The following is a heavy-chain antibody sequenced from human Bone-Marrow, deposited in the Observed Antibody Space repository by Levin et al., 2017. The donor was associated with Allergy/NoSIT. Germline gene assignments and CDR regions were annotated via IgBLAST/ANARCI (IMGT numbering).Heavy chain of an antibody. V-gene: IGHV4-59*01. D-gene: IGHD1-26*01. CDR3: ARAHREAGATMFDF. Sequence: PSETLSLTCTVSGGSISNYYWSWIRQPPGQGLEWIGYIYYTGSTNYNPSPSLNSRVTISADTSKKQLSLNLRSVTAADTAVYYCARAHREAGATMFDFWGQGTLVTVSS. CDR1: GGSISNYY. J-gene: IGHJ4*02. CDR2: IYYTGST.